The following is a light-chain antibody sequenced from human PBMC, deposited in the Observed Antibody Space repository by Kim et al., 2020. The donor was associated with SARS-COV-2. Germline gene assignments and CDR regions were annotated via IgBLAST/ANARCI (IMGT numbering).Light chain of an antibody. CDR2: NYN. CDR1: SSNIGSNT. V-gene: IGLV1-44*01. J-gene: IGLJ3*02. CDR3: AVWDDNLSGWV. Sequence: QSVVTQSPSASGTPGQRITISCSGSSSNIGSNTVNWYQQLPRTAPKLVLYNYNQRPSGVPDRFSGSKSDTSASLAISGLQSEDEADYYCAVWDDNLSGWVFGGGTKLTVL.